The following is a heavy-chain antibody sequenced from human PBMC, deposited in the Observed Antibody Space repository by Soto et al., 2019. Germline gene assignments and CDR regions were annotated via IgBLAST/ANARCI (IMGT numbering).Heavy chain of an antibody. V-gene: IGHV3-21*01. CDR1: GFTLSNYA. Sequence: GGSLRLSCAASGFTLSNYAVNWVRQAPGKGLEWVSYISSDSRYIYHGDSGKGRFTISRDNARNSVYLQMNSLRDEDTAVYYCARIKLVDFFFINVDVYDMDVRGQGPPVTGSS. J-gene: IGHJ6*02. CDR2: ISSDSRYI. D-gene: IGHD2-15*01. CDR3: ARIKLVDFFFINVDVYDMDV.